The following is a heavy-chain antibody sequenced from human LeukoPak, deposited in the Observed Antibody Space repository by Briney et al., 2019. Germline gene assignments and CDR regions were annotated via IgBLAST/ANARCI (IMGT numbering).Heavy chain of an antibody. Sequence: SGTLSLTCAVSGGSISSSSYYWGWIRQPPGKGLEWIGSIYYSGSTYYNPSLKSRVTISVDTSKNQFSLKLSSVTAADTAVYYCARDCSGGSCYEYWGQGTLVTVSS. D-gene: IGHD2-15*01. V-gene: IGHV4-39*07. CDR2: IYYSGST. CDR1: GGSISSSSYY. CDR3: ARDCSGGSCYEY. J-gene: IGHJ4*02.